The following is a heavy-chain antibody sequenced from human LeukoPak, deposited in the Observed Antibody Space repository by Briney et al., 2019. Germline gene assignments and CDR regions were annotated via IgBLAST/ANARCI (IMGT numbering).Heavy chain of an antibody. V-gene: IGHV1-2*02. J-gene: IGHJ5*02. CDR1: GYTFTGYY. CDR2: INPNSGGT. Sequence: ASVKVSCKASGYTFTGYYMHWVRQAPGQGLEWMGWINPNSGGTNYAQKSQGRVTMTRDTSISTAYMELSRLRSDDTTVYYCARLNYDSSGYYSNWFDPWGQGTLVTVSS. CDR3: ARLNYDSSGYYSNWFDP. D-gene: IGHD3-22*01.